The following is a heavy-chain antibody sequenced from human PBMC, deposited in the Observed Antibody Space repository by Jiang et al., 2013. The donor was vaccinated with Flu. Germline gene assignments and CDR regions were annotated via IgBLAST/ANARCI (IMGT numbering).Heavy chain of an antibody. V-gene: IGHV4-59*08. J-gene: IGHJ4*02. Sequence: LLKPSETLSLTCTVSGGSISSHYWSWIRQPPGKGLEWIGYIYYSGSTNYNPSLRNRVTISIDTSKNQFSLRLSSVTAADTAVYYCARPGTGSWYYFDYWGQGTLVTVSS. D-gene: IGHD6-13*01. CDR2: IYYSGST. CDR1: GGSISSHY. CDR3: ARPGTGSWYYFDY.